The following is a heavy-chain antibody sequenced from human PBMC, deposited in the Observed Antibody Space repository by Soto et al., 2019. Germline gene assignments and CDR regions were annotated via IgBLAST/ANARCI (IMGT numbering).Heavy chain of an antibody. Sequence: QERLVESGGGVVQPGRSLRLSCAVSGFTFSDYAMHWVRQAPGKGLEWVALIWHDGINEFYADSVKGRFTISRDISNNTLYLQMNSLRPEDTAVYYCTKSRGDAYKWGLGLDQWGQGTLVTVCS. D-gene: IGHD3-10*01. CDR1: GFTFSDYA. CDR2: IWHDGINE. J-gene: IGHJ5*02. V-gene: IGHV3-33*03. CDR3: TKSRGDAYKWGLGLDQ.